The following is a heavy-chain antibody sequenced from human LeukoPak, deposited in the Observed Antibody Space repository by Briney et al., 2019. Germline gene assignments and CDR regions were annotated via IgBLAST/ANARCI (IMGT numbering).Heavy chain of an antibody. Sequence: GASVKVSCKASGYTFTSYYMHWVRQAPGQGLEWMGIINPSGGRTSYAQKFQGRVTMTRDTSTSTVYMELSSLRSEDTAVYYCARGGCSSTSCYHGDYWGQGTLVTVSS. CDR2: INPSGGRT. CDR1: GYTFTSYY. D-gene: IGHD2-2*01. J-gene: IGHJ4*02. V-gene: IGHV1-46*03. CDR3: ARGGCSSTSCYHGDY.